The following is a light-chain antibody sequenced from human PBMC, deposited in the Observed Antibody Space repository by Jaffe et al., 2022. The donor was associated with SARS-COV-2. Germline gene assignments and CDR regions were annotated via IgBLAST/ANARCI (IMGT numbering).Light chain of an antibody. J-gene: IGKJ1*01. CDR1: QSVSGSS. V-gene: IGKV3-20*01. Sequence: IVLTQSPGTLSLSPGERATLSCRASQSVSGSSLAWYQQKPGQAPRLLTYGSSSRATGIPDRFSGSGSGTDFTLTISRLEPEDFAIYYCQHYGDSRTFGQGTKVEIK. CDR3: QHYGDSRT. CDR2: GSS.